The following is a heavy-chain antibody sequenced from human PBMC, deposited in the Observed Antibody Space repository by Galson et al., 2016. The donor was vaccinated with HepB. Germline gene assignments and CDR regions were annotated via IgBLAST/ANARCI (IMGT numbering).Heavy chain of an antibody. D-gene: IGHD2/OR15-2a*01. Sequence: SLRLSCAASGFTFNRRGMHWVRQAPGKGLEWVAADSMDGRRKFYADSVKGRFTFSRDNSNNMLFLQMSSLRVDDTAVYYCAKRHEYCPPVGCSVDSWGQGTLVSVSS. CDR2: DSMDGRRK. CDR1: GFTFNRRG. CDR3: AKRHEYCPPVGCSVDS. J-gene: IGHJ4*02. V-gene: IGHV3-30*18.